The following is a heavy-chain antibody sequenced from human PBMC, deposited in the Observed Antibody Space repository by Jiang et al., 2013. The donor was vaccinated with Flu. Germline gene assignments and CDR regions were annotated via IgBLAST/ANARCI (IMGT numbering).Heavy chain of an antibody. CDR3: ARTPRVAAAVSWFDP. D-gene: IGHD6-13*01. CDR1: GFSLSTSGMC. Sequence: KPTQTLTLTCTFSGFSLSTSGMCVSWIRQPPGKALEWLARIDWDNDKYYSTSLKTRLTISKDTSKNQVILTMTKMDPVDTATYYCARTPRVAAAVSWFDPWGQGTLVTVSS. V-gene: IGHV2-70*11. J-gene: IGHJ5*02. CDR2: IDWDNDK.